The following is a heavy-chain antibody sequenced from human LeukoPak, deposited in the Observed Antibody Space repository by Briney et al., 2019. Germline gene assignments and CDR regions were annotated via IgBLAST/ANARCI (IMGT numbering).Heavy chain of an antibody. V-gene: IGHV3-9*01. CDR1: GFTFDDYA. D-gene: IGHD4-17*01. CDR3: AKDGRRTVTPWIDY. Sequence: HPGGSLRLSCAASGFTFDDYAMHWVRQAPGKGLEWVSGISWNSGSIGYADSVKGRFTISRDNAKNSLYLQMNSLRAEDTALYYCAKDGRRTVTPWIDYWGQGTLVTVSS. CDR2: ISWNSGSI. J-gene: IGHJ4*02.